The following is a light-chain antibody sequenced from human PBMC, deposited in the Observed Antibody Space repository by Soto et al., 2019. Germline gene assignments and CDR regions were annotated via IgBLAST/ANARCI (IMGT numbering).Light chain of an antibody. CDR1: QSVRSSY. J-gene: IGKJ1*01. V-gene: IGKV3-20*01. CDR2: GAS. CDR3: QQYGSSPAT. Sequence: EIVLTQSPGTVSLSPGERATLSCRASQSVRSSYLAWYQQKPGQAPRLLIYGASSRATGIPDRFSGSGSGTDFTLTISRLEPEDFAVYYCQQYGSSPATFDQGTKVEIK.